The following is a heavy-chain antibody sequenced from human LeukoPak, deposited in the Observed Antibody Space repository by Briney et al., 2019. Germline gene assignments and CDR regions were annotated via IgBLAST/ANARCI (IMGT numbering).Heavy chain of an antibody. CDR2: IIPTFGTA. D-gene: IGHD4-23*01. V-gene: IGHV1-69*13. J-gene: IGHJ3*02. CDR1: GGTFSSYA. CDR3: ARLTVVSPDAFDI. Sequence: SVKVSCKASGGTFSSYAISWVRQAPGQGLEWMGGIIPTFGTANYAQKFQGRVTITADESTSTAYMELSSLRSEDTAVYYCARLTVVSPDAFDIWGQGTMVTVSS.